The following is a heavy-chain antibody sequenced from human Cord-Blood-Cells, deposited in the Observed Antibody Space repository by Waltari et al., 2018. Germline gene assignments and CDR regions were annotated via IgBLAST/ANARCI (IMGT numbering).Heavy chain of an antibody. J-gene: IGHJ4*02. CDR2: IIPIFGTA. V-gene: IGHV1-69*01. Sequence: QVQLVQSVAEVQKHGSSVKVSCKASGGTVSSYAIGWVRQTARQRLEWMGGIIPIFGTANYAQKFQGRVTITADESTSTAYMELSSLRSEDTAVYYCATDRSGSYYYWGQGTLVTVSS. D-gene: IGHD1-26*01. CDR1: GGTVSSYA. CDR3: ATDRSGSYYY.